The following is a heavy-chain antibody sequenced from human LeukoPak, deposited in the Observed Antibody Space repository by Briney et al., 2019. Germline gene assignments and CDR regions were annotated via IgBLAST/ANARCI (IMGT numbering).Heavy chain of an antibody. CDR1: GGSIGSHY. J-gene: IGHJ4*02. CDR2: IYYSGKT. CDR3: ARGAGWYDY. D-gene: IGHD6-19*01. Sequence: SETLSLTCTVSGGSIGSHYWSWLRQPPGKGLEWIGYIYYSGKTNYYPSLKSRVTISVDTSKNQFSLKLNSVTAADTAVYFCARGAGWYDYWGQGTLVTVSS. V-gene: IGHV4-59*11.